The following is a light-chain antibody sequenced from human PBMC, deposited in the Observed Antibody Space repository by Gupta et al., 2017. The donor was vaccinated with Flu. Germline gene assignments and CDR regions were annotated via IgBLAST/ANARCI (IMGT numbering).Light chain of an antibody. J-gene: IGKJ3*01. Sequence: TPGETASISCKSGESLLHSNGYNYLDWYLQKPGQSPKLLIYRGSNRASGVPDRFSGSGSGTDFTLEISRVEADDVGLYYCMQARQTPFTFGPGTKVDI. V-gene: IGKV2-28*01. CDR1: ESLLHSNGYNY. CDR2: RGS. CDR3: MQARQTPFT.